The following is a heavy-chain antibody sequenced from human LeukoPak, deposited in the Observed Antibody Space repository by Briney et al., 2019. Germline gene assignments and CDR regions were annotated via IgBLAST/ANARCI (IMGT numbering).Heavy chain of an antibody. CDR2: INPNSGGT. Sequence: ASVKVSCKASGYTFTGYYMHWVRQAPGQGLEWMGWINPNSGGTNYAQKFQGRVTMTRDTSISTAYMELSRLRSDDTAVYYCARDHFDRLDYYDFWSGYYPDYWGQGTLVTVSS. CDR1: GYTFTGYY. CDR3: ARDHFDRLDYYDFWSGYYPDY. V-gene: IGHV1-2*02. J-gene: IGHJ4*02. D-gene: IGHD3-3*01.